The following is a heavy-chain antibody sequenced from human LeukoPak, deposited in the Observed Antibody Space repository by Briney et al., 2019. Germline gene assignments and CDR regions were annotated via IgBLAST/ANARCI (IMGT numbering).Heavy chain of an antibody. D-gene: IGHD6-6*01. J-gene: IGHJ4*02. Sequence: PSETLSLTCTVSGGSISSYYWSWIRQPPGKGLEWIGYIYYSGSTNYNPSLKSRVTISVDTSKNQFSLKLSSVTAADTAVYYCAGGTALPAARLDYWGQGTLVTVSS. V-gene: IGHV4-59*01. CDR3: AGGTALPAARLDY. CDR2: IYYSGST. CDR1: GGSISSYY.